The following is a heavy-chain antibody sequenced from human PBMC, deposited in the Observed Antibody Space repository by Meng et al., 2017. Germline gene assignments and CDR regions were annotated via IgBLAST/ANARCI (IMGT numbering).Heavy chain of an antibody. J-gene: IGHJ4*02. Sequence: SVKVSCKASGYTFTSYDINWVRQAPGQGLEWMGRIIPILGIANYAQKFQGRVTITADKSTSTAYMELSSLRSEDTAVYYCARLLWFGDYFDYWGQGTLVTVSS. D-gene: IGHD3-10*01. CDR2: IIPILGIA. CDR1: GYTFTSYD. V-gene: IGHV1-69*04. CDR3: ARLLWFGDYFDY.